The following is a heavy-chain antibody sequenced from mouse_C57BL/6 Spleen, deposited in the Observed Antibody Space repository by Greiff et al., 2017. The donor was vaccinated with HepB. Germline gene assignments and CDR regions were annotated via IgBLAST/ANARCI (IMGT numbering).Heavy chain of an antibody. D-gene: IGHD1-1*01. CDR1: GYTFTSYW. Sequence: QVQLQQPGAELVKPGASVKLSCKASGYTFTSYWMHWVKQRPGQGLEWIGMIHPNSGSTNYNEKFKSKATLTVDKSSSTAYMQLSSLTSEDSAVYSCARSYGSGLGFAYWSQGTLVTVSA. CDR3: ARSYGSGLGFAY. V-gene: IGHV1-64*01. CDR2: IHPNSGST. J-gene: IGHJ3*01.